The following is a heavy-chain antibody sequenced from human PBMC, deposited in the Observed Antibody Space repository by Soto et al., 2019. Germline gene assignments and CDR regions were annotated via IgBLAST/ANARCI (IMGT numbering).Heavy chain of an antibody. J-gene: IGHJ5*02. Sequence: LSLTCTVSGGSITSAGSFWSWIRQHPGKGPEWIAFIGYSGATSYNPSLASRVTISVDTSKSQFSLNLRSVNAADTAVYYCARGGASSKWFAPWGQGTLVTVSS. D-gene: IGHD2-15*01. CDR1: GGSITSAGSF. CDR3: ARGGASSKWFAP. CDR2: IGYSGAT. V-gene: IGHV4-31*03.